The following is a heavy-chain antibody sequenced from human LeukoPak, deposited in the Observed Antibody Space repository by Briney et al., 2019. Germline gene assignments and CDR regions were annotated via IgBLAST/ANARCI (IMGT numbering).Heavy chain of an antibody. CDR3: AKDRGDTRNFFDY. Sequence: GGSLRLSCTASGFTFSSYAMTWVRQAPGKGLEWVSTISGSGGSTYYTDSVKGRFSISRDNSKNTLYLQMNSLRADDTAVYYCAKDRGDTRNFFDYWGQGTLDTVSS. D-gene: IGHD3-10*01. CDR1: GFTFSSYA. CDR2: ISGSGGST. V-gene: IGHV3-23*01. J-gene: IGHJ4*02.